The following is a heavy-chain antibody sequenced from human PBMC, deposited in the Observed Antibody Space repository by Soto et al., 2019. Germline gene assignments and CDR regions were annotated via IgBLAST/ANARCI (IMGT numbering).Heavy chain of an antibody. Sequence: LRLSCAASGYSFSAYALTCIRQPPGKGLEWIGEINHSGSTNYNTSLKSRVTISVDTSKNQFSLKLSSVTAADTAVYYCARGTIATTVTSFDYWAQGTLVTVSS. CDR2: INHSGST. V-gene: IGHV4-34*01. D-gene: IGHD4-17*01. J-gene: IGHJ4*02. CDR3: ARGTIATTVTSFDY. CDR1: GYSFSAYA.